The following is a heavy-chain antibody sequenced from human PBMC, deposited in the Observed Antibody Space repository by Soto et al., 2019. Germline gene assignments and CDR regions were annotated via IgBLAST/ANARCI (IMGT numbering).Heavy chain of an antibody. V-gene: IGHV4-39*01. CDR2: IYYSGST. Sequence: SETLSLTCTVSGGSISSSSYYWGWIRQPPGKGLEWIGSIYYSGSTYYNPSLKSRVTISVDTSKNQFSLKLSSVTAADTAVYYCARRWGRTFDYWGQGTLVTVSS. J-gene: IGHJ4*02. D-gene: IGHD7-27*01. CDR3: ARRWGRTFDY. CDR1: GGSISSSSYY.